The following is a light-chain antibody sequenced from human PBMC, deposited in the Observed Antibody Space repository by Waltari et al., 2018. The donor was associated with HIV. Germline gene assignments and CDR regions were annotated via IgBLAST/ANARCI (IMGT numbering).Light chain of an antibody. V-gene: IGLV2-14*01. J-gene: IGLJ1*01. CDR3: SSYTSSSTPYV. Sequence: QSALTQPASVSGSPGQSLTISCTGTSRDVGGYNYVSWYQQHPGKAPKLMIYEVSNRPSGVSNRFSGSKSGNTASLTISGLQAEDEADYYCSSYTSSSTPYVFGTGTKVTVL. CDR1: SRDVGGYNY. CDR2: EVS.